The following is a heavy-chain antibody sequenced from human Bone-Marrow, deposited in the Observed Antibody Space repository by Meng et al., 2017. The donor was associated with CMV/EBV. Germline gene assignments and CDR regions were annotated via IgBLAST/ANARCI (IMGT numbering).Heavy chain of an antibody. D-gene: IGHD3-3*01. Sequence: GGSLRLSCAASGFTFSSYWMHWVRQAPGKGLVWVSRINSDGSSTSYADSVKGRFTISRDNAKNTLYLQMNSLGAEDTAVYYCASQGALYYDFWSGFDYWGQGTMVTVSS. CDR3: ASQGALYYDFWSGFDY. CDR2: INSDGSST. V-gene: IGHV3-74*01. CDR1: GFTFSSYW. J-gene: IGHJ4*03.